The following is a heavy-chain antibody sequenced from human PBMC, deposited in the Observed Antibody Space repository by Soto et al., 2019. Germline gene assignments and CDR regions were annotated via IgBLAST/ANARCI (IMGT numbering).Heavy chain of an antibody. J-gene: IGHJ6*02. CDR2: ISYDGSNK. CDR1: GFTFSSYA. V-gene: IGHV3-30-3*01. Sequence: GGSLRLSCAASGFTFSSYAMHWVRQAPGKGLEWVAVISYDGSNKYCADSVKGRFTISRDNSKNTLYLQMNSLRAEDTAVYYCARETYYDFWSGPYYGMDVWGQGTTVTVSS. CDR3: ARETYYDFWSGPYYGMDV. D-gene: IGHD3-3*01.